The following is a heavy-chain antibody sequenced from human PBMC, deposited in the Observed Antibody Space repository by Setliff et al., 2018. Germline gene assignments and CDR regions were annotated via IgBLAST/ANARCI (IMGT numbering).Heavy chain of an antibody. CDR2: ISPTGTT. D-gene: IGHD5-12*01. Sequence: SETLSLTCAVSGGSISSGDASWSWVRQPPGKGLEWIGLISPTGTTNYNPSLMSRVAISVDTSKNHFSLKLTSVTAADTAYYFCAKSSPSVGYITDCWGQGTLVTVSS. CDR1: GGSISSGDAS. J-gene: IGHJ4*02. V-gene: IGHV4-61*03. CDR3: AKSSPSVGYITDC.